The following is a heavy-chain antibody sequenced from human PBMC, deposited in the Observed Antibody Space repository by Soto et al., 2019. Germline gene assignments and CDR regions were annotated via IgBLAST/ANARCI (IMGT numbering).Heavy chain of an antibody. D-gene: IGHD3-22*01. CDR3: ARDIFESSAGFAY. J-gene: IGHJ4*02. Sequence: ASVKVSCKASGYTFTVYYMHWARQAPGQGLEWMGWISTYSGSTNYAQKLQGRVTMTTATSTSTAYMELSSLRSDDTAVYYCARDIFESSAGFAYWGQGTLVTVSS. CDR2: ISTYSGST. V-gene: IGHV1-18*04. CDR1: GYTFTVYY.